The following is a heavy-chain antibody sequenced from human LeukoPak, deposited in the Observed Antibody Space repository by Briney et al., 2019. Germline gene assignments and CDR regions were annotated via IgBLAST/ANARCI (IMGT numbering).Heavy chain of an antibody. Sequence: SETLSLTCTVSGGSISSGGYYWSWIRQHPGTGLEWIGYIYYSGSTYYNPSLKSRVTISVDTSKNQFSLKLSSVTVADTAVYYCARTPGWRDAFDIWGQGTMVTVSS. CDR1: GGSISSGGYY. CDR2: IYYSGST. J-gene: IGHJ3*02. CDR3: ARTPGWRDAFDI. V-gene: IGHV4-31*03.